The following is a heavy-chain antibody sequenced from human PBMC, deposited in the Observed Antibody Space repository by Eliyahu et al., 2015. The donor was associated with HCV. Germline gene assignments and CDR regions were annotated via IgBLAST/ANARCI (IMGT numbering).Heavy chain of an antibody. J-gene: IGHJ6*02. CDR2: ISTRSTNI. Sequence: EEQLVESGGGLVKPGGSLRLSCAAPGLTLSSYSMNWVRQAPGKGLEWVSSISTRSTNIYTADSVKGRFTTSRDNAKNSLFLQINSLRAEDTAVYYCARGVGAPYYYALDLWGQGTTVIVSS. D-gene: IGHD1-26*01. CDR1: GLTLSSYS. CDR3: ARGVGAPYYYALDL. V-gene: IGHV3-21*02.